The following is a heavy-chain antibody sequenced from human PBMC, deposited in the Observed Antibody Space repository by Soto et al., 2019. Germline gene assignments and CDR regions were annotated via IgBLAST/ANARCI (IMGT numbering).Heavy chain of an antibody. CDR3: ARDMTDWGSYRYSPAGY. CDR1: GFTFSSYG. Sequence: QVQLVESGGGVVQPGRSLRLSCAASGFTFSSYGMHWVRQAPGKGLEWVAVIWYDGSNKYYADSVKGRFTISRDNSKNTLYLQRNSLRAEDTAVYYCARDMTDWGSYRYSPAGYWGQGTLVTVSS. CDR2: IWYDGSNK. V-gene: IGHV3-33*01. D-gene: IGHD3-16*02. J-gene: IGHJ4*02.